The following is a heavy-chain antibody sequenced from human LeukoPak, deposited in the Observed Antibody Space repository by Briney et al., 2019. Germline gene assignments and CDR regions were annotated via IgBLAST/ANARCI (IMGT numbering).Heavy chain of an antibody. CDR3: ARVSVAGAPVHYFDY. D-gene: IGHD6-19*01. CDR2: IIPIFGTA. Sequence: ASVNVSCKASGGTFSSYAISWVRQAPGQGLEWMGGIIPIFGTANYAQKFQGRVTITADESTSTAYMELSSLRSEDTAVYYCARVSVAGAPVHYFDYWGQGTLVTVSS. J-gene: IGHJ4*02. V-gene: IGHV1-69*13. CDR1: GGTFSSYA.